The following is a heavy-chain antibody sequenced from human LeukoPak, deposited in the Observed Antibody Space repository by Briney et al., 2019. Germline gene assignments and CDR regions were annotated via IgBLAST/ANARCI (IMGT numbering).Heavy chain of an antibody. J-gene: IGHJ4*02. CDR1: GGSISSYY. CDR3: ARLRGYGSGSYLYV. CDR2: IYYSGST. Sequence: LETLSLTCTVSGGSISSYYWSWIRQPPGKGLEWIGYIYYSGSTNYNPSLKSRVTISVDTSKNQFSLKLSSVTAADAAVYYCARLRGYGSGSYLYVWGQGTLVTVSS. V-gene: IGHV4-59*08. D-gene: IGHD3-10*01.